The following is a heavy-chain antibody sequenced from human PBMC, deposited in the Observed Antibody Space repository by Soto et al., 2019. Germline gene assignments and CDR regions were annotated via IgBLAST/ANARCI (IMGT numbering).Heavy chain of an antibody. J-gene: IGHJ4*02. Sequence: SETLSLTCTVSGGSISPNNNYWGWIRQPPGKGLEWIGNIYFSGSTYYQPSLESRVTISVDTSKNQFSLRLSSVTAADSAMYYCARQVVDTAMVHFDYWGQGAPVT. CDR3: ARQVVDTAMVHFDY. V-gene: IGHV4-39*01. D-gene: IGHD5-18*01. CDR1: GGSISPNNNY. CDR2: IYFSGST.